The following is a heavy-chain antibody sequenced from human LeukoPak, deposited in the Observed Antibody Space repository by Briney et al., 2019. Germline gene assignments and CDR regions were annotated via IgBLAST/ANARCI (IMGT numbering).Heavy chain of an antibody. CDR3: ARDRHSSWYKYFDY. D-gene: IGHD6-13*01. J-gene: IGHJ4*02. Sequence: SETLSLTCAVYGGSFSGYYWSWIRQPPGKGLEWIGEINHSGSTNYNPSLKSRVTISVDTSKNQFSLKLNSVTPEDTAVYYCARDRHSSWYKYFDYWGQGTLVTVSS. CDR2: INHSGST. V-gene: IGHV4-34*01. CDR1: GGSFSGYY.